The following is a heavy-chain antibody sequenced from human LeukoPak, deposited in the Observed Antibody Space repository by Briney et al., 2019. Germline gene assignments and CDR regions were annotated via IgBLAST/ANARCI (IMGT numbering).Heavy chain of an antibody. J-gene: IGHJ6*02. V-gene: IGHV3-7*01. Sequence: GGSLRLFCAASGFTFSSYAMHWVRQAPGKGLEWVANIKQDGSEKYYVDSVKGRFTISRDNAKNSLYLQMNSLRAEDTAVYYCAREDFYYYYGMDVWGQGTMVTVSS. CDR2: IKQDGSEK. CDR1: GFTFSSYA. CDR3: AREDFYYYYGMDV. D-gene: IGHD3/OR15-3a*01.